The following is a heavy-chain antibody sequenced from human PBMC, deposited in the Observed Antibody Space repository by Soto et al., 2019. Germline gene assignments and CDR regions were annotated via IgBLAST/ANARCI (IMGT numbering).Heavy chain of an antibody. CDR1: GYTFTSYA. D-gene: IGHD5-12*01. CDR2: INAGNGDT. Sequence: ASVKVSCKASGYTFTSYAMHWVRQAPGQRLEWMGWINAGNGDTKYSQKFQGRVTITRDTSASTAYMELSSLRSEDTAVYYCARGRWLRSEYYFDYWGQGTLVTVSS. V-gene: IGHV1-3*01. CDR3: ARGRWLRSEYYFDY. J-gene: IGHJ4*02.